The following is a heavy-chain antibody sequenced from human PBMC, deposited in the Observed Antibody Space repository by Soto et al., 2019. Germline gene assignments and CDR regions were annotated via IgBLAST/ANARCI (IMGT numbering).Heavy chain of an antibody. D-gene: IGHD6-13*01. CDR1: GGSISSYY. Sequence: SETLSLTCTVSGGSISSYYWSWIRQPPGKGLEWIGYIYYSGSTNYNPSLKSRVTISVDTSKNQFSLKLSSVTAADTAVYYGARGGGRAAALVDSFDPWGQGTMVTVSS. CDR3: ARGGGRAAALVDSFDP. J-gene: IGHJ5*02. CDR2: IYYSGST. V-gene: IGHV4-59*01.